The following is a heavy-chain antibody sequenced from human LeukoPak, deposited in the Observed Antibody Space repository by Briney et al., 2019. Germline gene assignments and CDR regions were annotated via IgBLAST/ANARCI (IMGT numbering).Heavy chain of an antibody. CDR3: ARGGLGSGSYTFFDY. CDR1: GYTFTSYY. D-gene: IGHD1-26*01. CDR2: INPNGGGT. V-gene: IGHV1-46*01. J-gene: IGHJ4*02. Sequence: ASVKASCKASGYTFTSYYMHWVRQAPGQGLEWMGIINPNGGGTNYAQKFQGRVTMTRDASTSTVYMELSSLRSEDTAVYYCARGGLGSGSYTFFDYWGQGTLVTVSS.